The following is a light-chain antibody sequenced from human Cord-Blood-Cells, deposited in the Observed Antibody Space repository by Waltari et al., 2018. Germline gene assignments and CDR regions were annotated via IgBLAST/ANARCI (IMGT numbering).Light chain of an antibody. V-gene: IGKV4-1*01. J-gene: IGKJ3*01. CDR1: PSVLYSSNNKNY. CDR3: QQYYSTPLT. CDR2: WAS. Sequence: DIVMTQSPDSLAVSLGERAPINCKSSPSVLYSSNNKNYLAWYQQKPGQPPKLLIYWASTRESGVPDRFSGSGSGTDFTLTISSLQAEDVAVYYCQQYYSTPLTFGPGTKVDIK.